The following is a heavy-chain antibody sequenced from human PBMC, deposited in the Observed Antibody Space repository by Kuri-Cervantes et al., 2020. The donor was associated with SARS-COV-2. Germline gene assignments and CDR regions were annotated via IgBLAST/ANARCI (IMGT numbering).Heavy chain of an antibody. CDR3: ARSTPSRRLVVISQGGAFDI. D-gene: IGHD3-22*01. CDR2: INPNSGGT. J-gene: IGHJ3*02. V-gene: IGHV1-2*04. Sequence: ASVKVSCKASGYTFTGYYMHWVRQAPGQGLEWMGWINPNSGGTNYAQKFQGWVTMTRDTSISTVYMELSRLRSDDTAVYYCARSTPSRRLVVISQGGAFDIWGQGTMVTV. CDR1: GYTFTGYY.